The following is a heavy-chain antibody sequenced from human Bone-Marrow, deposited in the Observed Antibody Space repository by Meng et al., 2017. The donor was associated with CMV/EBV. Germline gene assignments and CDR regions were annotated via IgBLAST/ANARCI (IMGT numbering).Heavy chain of an antibody. CDR3: ARDPDRDHGGSGRCLDF. V-gene: IGHV4-38-2*02. Sequence: SEPLSLTCTVSGYSISSGYYWGWIRQPPGKGLEWIGSIYHSGSTYYNPSLKSRVTISVDTSKNQFSLKLSSVTAADTAVYYCARDPDRDHGGSGRCLDFWGQGTLVTVSS. D-gene: IGHD3-10*01. J-gene: IGHJ4*02. CDR2: IYHSGST. CDR1: GYSISSGYY.